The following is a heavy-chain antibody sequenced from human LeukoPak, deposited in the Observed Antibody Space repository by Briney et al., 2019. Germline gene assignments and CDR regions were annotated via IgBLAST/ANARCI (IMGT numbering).Heavy chain of an antibody. Sequence: SETLSLTCTVSGGSISSYYWSWLRQPPGKGLEWTGYIYYSGSTNYNPSLRSRVTISVDTSKNQFSLKLSSVTAADTAVYYCARDRIAVAGLEYYYYGMDVWGQGTRVTVSS. V-gene: IGHV4-59*01. CDR1: GGSISSYY. CDR2: IYYSGST. D-gene: IGHD6-19*01. J-gene: IGHJ6*02. CDR3: ARDRIAVAGLEYYYYGMDV.